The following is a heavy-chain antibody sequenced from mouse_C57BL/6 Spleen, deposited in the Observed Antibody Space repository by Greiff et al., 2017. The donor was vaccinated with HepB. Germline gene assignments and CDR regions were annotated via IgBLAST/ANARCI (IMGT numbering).Heavy chain of an antibody. CDR2: ISSGSSTI. CDR3: ARRRSTMVPLDY. V-gene: IGHV5-17*01. J-gene: IGHJ4*01. CDR1: GFTFSDYG. Sequence: EVKLMESGGGLVKPGGSLKLSCAASGFTFSDYGMHWVRQAPEKGLEWVAYISSGSSTIYYADTVKGRFTISRDNAKNTLFLQMTSLRSEDTAMYYCARRRSTMVPLDYWGQGTSVTVSS. D-gene: IGHD2-1*01.